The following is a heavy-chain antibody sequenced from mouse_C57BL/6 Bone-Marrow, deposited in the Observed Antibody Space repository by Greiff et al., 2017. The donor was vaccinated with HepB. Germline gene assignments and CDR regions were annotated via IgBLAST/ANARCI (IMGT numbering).Heavy chain of an antibody. J-gene: IGHJ2*01. D-gene: IGHD1-1*01. Sequence: EVQLVESGGDLVKPGGSLKLSCAASGFTFSSYGMSWVRQTPDKRLEWVATISSGGSYTYYPDSVKGRFTISRDNAKNTLYLQMSSLKSEDTAMYYCARSSSYVDFDYWGQGTTLTVSS. V-gene: IGHV5-6*01. CDR2: ISSGGSYT. CDR3: ARSSSYVDFDY. CDR1: GFTFSSYG.